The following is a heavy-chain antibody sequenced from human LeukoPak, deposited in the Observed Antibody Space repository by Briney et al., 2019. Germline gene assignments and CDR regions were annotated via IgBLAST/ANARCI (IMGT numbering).Heavy chain of an antibody. CDR2: ISSDGSST. J-gene: IGHJ4*02. CDR3: ARDRNGSLDN. D-gene: IGHD1-26*01. CDR1: GFTFSSYW. V-gene: IGHV3-74*01. Sequence: GGSLRLSCAASGFTFSSYWMHWVRQAPGKGLVWVSRISSDGSSTSYADSVKGRFTISRDNAKNTLYLQMNSLRAEDTAVYYCARDRNGSLDNWGQGTLVTVSS.